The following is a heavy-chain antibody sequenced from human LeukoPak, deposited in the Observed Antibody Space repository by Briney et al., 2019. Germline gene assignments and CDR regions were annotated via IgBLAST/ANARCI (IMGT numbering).Heavy chain of an antibody. CDR1: GFTFSSYG. CDR3: AKSYYDFWSGWYFDY. CDR2: ISYDGSNK. J-gene: IGHJ4*02. Sequence: GGSLRLSCAASGFTFSSYGMHWVRQAPGKGLEWVAVISYDGSNKYHADSVKGRFTISRDNSKSTLYLQMNSLRAEDTAVYYCAKSYYDFWSGWYFDYWGQGTLVTVSS. D-gene: IGHD3-3*01. V-gene: IGHV3-30*18.